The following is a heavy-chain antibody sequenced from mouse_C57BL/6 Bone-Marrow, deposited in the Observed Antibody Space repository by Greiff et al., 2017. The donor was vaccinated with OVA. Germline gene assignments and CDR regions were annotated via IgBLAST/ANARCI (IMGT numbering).Heavy chain of an antibody. V-gene: IGHV1-50*01. CDR1: GYTFTSYW. CDR2: IDPSDSYT. CDR3: ASAVFAY. Sequence: QVQLQQSGAELVKPGASVKLSCKASGYTFTSYWMQWVKQRPGQGLEWIGEIDPSDSYTNYNQKFKGKATLTVDTSSSTAYMQLSSLTSEDSAVYYCASAVFAYWGQGTLVTVS. J-gene: IGHJ3*01.